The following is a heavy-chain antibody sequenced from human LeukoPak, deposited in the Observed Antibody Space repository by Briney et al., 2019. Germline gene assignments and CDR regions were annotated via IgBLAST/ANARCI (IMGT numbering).Heavy chain of an antibody. Sequence: SGGSLRLSCAASGFSFSDYYMSWIRQAPGKGLERLSYINTVGSTIYYADSVTGRFTISRDNTKNSLYLQMNSLRAEDTAVYYCARDLISVGEYSWGQGTLVTVSS. D-gene: IGHD3-10*01. J-gene: IGHJ4*02. V-gene: IGHV3-11*01. CDR2: INTVGSTI. CDR1: GFSFSDYY. CDR3: ARDLISVGEYS.